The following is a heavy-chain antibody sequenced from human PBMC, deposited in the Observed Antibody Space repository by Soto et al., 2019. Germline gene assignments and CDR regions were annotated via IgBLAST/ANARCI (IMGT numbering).Heavy chain of an antibody. D-gene: IGHD1-1*01. J-gene: IGHJ4*02. CDR1: GGSISSGGYY. V-gene: IGHV4-31*03. CDR3: ARDVTTKDFFDY. CDR2: IYYSGTT. Sequence: SETLSLTCTVSGGSISSGGYYWSWVRQFPGKGLEWIGYIYYSGTTHYNPSLKSRISMSIDTSKNQFSLRLNSVTAADTAVYYCARDVTTKDFFDYWGQGSPVT.